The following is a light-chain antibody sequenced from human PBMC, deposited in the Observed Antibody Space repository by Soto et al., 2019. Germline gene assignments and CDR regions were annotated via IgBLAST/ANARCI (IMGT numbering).Light chain of an antibody. J-gene: IGKJ2*01. CDR2: DAS. V-gene: IGKV3-11*01. CDR1: QSVSSY. Sequence: EIVLTQSPATLSLSPGERATLSCRASQSVSSYLAWYQHKPGQAPRLLIDDASNRATGIPAKFSGSGSGTDITLTISSPEPEDFAVYYCQQRSNWPYTFGQGTKLEIK. CDR3: QQRSNWPYT.